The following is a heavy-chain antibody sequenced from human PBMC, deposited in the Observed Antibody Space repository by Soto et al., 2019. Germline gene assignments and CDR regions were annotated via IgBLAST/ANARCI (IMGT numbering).Heavy chain of an antibody. CDR1: GDRFTSYW. J-gene: IGHJ3*02. D-gene: IGHD2-8*01. CDR2: VDPSDSYT. CDR3: AKEDDAWTNGYFDI. V-gene: IGHV5-10-1*01. Sequence: GESLKISCKGSGDRFTSYWITWVRQMPGKGLEWMGRVDPSDSYTNYSPSFQGHVTISADKSISTAYLQWSSLKASDAAIYYCAKEDDAWTNGYFDIWGQGTLVTVSS.